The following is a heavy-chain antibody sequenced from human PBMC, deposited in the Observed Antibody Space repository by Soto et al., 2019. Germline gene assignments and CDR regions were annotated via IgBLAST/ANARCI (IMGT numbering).Heavy chain of an antibody. CDR1: GFTFNNHA. Sequence: GGSLRLSCAASGFTFNNHAMYWVRQAPGKGLEWVSSISWNGGTIGYADSVKGRFTISRDNAKNSLYLQMNSLRAEDTALYFCARDSSEYYFDYWGQGTLVTVSS. CDR3: ARDSSEYYFDY. D-gene: IGHD6-19*01. J-gene: IGHJ4*02. V-gene: IGHV3-9*01. CDR2: ISWNGGTI.